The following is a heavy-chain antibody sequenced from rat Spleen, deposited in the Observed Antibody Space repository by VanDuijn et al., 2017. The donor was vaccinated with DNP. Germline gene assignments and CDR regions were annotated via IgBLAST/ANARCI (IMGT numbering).Heavy chain of an antibody. CDR2: INYDGTST. V-gene: IGHV5-7*01. Sequence: EVQLVESGGGLVQPGRSLKLSCAASGFTFSDYNMAWVRQAPKKGLEWVATINYDGTSTYYRDSVKGRFTISRDNAKSTLYLQMNSLRYEDMATYYCIRWNSGHFDYWGQGVMVTVSS. J-gene: IGHJ2*01. CDR1: GFTFSDYN. CDR3: IRWNSGHFDY. D-gene: IGHD4-3*01.